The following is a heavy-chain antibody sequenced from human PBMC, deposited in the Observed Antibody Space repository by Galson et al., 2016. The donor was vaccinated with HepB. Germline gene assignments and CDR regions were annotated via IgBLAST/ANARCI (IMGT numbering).Heavy chain of an antibody. CDR2: ISGGGAST. V-gene: IGHV3-23*01. Sequence: SLRLSCAASGFTFRDYAMSWVRQAPGKGLEWVSTISGGGASTYYADSVKGRFTISRDDSKNTVHLQMNSLRVEDTAMYFCASAPTITTIWGSWGQGTLVTVAS. CDR3: ASAPTITTIWGS. CDR1: GFTFRDYA. J-gene: IGHJ5*02. D-gene: IGHD5-24*01.